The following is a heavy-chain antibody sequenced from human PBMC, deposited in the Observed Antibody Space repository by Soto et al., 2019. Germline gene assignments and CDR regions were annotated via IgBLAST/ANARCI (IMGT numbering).Heavy chain of an antibody. CDR2: ISYDGSNK. CDR1: GFTFSSYG. J-gene: IGHJ4*02. D-gene: IGHD1-1*01. V-gene: IGHV3-30*18. CDR3: AKDLGFARFNDPPGDY. Sequence: QVQLVESGGGVVQPGRSLRLSCAASGFTFSSYGMHWVRQAPGKGLEWVAVISYDGSNKYYADSVKGRFTISRDNSKNTLYRQMNSLRAEDTAVYYCAKDLGFARFNDPPGDYWGQGTLVTVSS.